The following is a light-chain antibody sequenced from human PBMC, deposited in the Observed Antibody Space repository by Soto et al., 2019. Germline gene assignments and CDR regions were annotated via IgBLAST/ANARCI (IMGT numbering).Light chain of an antibody. J-gene: IGLJ1*01. CDR2: EVS. CDR1: SSDVGGYNY. CDR3: SSYAGSTV. Sequence: QSVLTQPPSASGSPGQSVTISCTGTSSDVGGYNYVSWYQQHPGKAPKLMIYEVSQRPSGVPDRFSGSKSGNTASLIVSGLQAEDEADYYCSSYAGSTVFGTGTKVTVL. V-gene: IGLV2-8*01.